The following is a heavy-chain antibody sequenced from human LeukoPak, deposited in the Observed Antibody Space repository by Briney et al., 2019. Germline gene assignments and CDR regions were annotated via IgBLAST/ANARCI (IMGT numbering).Heavy chain of an antibody. Sequence: SETLPLTCTVSGGSISSYYWSWIRQPAGKGLEWIGRIYTSGSTNYNPSLKSRVTMSVDTSKNQFSLKLSSVTAADTAVYYCARDSGSYSDGDAFDIWGQGTMVTVSS. CDR2: IYTSGST. J-gene: IGHJ3*02. V-gene: IGHV4-4*07. CDR3: ARDSGSYSDGDAFDI. CDR1: GGSISSYY. D-gene: IGHD1-26*01.